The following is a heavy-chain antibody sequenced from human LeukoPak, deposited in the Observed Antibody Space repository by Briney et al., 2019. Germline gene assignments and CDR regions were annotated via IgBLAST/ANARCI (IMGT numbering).Heavy chain of an antibody. D-gene: IGHD5-24*01. CDR1: GFTFSSYA. V-gene: IGHV4-59*08. CDR2: IYYSGST. J-gene: IGHJ4*02. Sequence: GSLRLSCAASGFTFSSYAMSWIRQPPGKGLEWIGHIYYSGSTNYNPSFRSRVTISVDTSKNQFSLKLSSVTAADTAVYYCATSAAEGWLQPHFDYWGQGTLVTVSS. CDR3: ATSAAEGWLQPHFDY.